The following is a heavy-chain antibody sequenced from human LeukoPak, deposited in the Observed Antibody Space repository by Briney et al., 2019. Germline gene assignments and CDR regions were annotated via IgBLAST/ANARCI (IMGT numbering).Heavy chain of an antibody. CDR2: INPDGSKK. D-gene: IGHD3-16*01. Sequence: GGSLRLSCAASEFSFSTNWMTWARQAPGKGLEWVANINPDGSKKSYADFVEGRFTISRDNAKNSLYLQMSSLRAEDTAVYYCANSPMILRGHYWGQGTLVTVSS. CDR3: ANSPMILRGHY. J-gene: IGHJ4*02. CDR1: EFSFSTNW. V-gene: IGHV3-7*01.